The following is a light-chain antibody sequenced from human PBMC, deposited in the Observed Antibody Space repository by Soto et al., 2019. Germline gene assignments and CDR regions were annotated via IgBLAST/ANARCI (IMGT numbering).Light chain of an antibody. J-gene: IGKJ2*01. Sequence: EIVLTQSPGTLSLSQGEIATLFCRASQSVSSNFLAWYQQKPGQAPRLLIYNASRRAAGIPDRFSGSGSGTDFTLTISRLEPEDFAVYYCQQYSTSSPRYTFGQGTKLEIK. CDR2: NAS. CDR3: QQYSTSSPRYT. V-gene: IGKV3-20*01. CDR1: QSVSSNF.